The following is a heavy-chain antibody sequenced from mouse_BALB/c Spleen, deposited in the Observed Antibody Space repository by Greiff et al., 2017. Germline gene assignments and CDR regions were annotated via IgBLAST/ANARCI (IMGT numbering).Heavy chain of an antibody. V-gene: IGHV1-15*01. J-gene: IGHJ4*01. CDR3: THYYGSAMDY. CDR2: IDPETGGT. CDR1: GYTFTDYE. D-gene: IGHD1-1*01. Sequence: QVQLKESGAELVRPGASVTLSCKASGYTFTDYEMHWVKQTPVHGLEWIGAIDPETGGTAYNQKFKGKATLTADKSSSTAYMELRSLTSEDSAVYYCTHYYGSAMDYWGQGTSVTVSS.